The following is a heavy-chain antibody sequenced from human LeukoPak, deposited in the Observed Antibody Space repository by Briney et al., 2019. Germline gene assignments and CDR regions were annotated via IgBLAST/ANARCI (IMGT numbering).Heavy chain of an antibody. Sequence: GASVKVSCKASEYTFTSYYMHWVRQAPGQGLEWMGIINPSGGSTSYAQKFQGRVTMTRDTSTSTVYMELSSLRSEDTAVYYCARGSSSGYYIEYFQHWGQGTLVTVSS. CDR1: EYTFTSYY. CDR3: ARGSSSGYYIEYFQH. CDR2: INPSGGST. J-gene: IGHJ1*01. V-gene: IGHV1-46*01. D-gene: IGHD3-22*01.